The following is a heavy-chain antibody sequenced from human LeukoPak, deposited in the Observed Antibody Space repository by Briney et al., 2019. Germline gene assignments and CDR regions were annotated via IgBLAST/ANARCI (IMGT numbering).Heavy chain of an antibody. CDR1: GGSISSYY. V-gene: IGHV4-59*01. D-gene: IGHD6-19*01. CDR2: IYYSGST. Sequence: KPSETLSLTCTVSGGSISSYYWSWLRQPPGKGLEWIGYIYYSGSTNYNPSLKSRVTISVDTSKNQFSLKLSSVTAADTAVYYCARDLDSSGWYGYWGQGTLVTVSS. J-gene: IGHJ4*02. CDR3: ARDLDSSGWYGY.